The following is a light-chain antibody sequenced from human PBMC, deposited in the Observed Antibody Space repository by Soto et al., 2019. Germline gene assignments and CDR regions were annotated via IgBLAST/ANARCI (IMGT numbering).Light chain of an antibody. V-gene: IGKV1-33*01. CDR2: DAS. J-gene: IGKJ3*01. CDR3: QQYDSFPL. Sequence: DIQLTQFPSSLSASVGDRVTITCQASQDITNYLNWYQQKPGKAPKLLIYDASNLETGVPSRFSGSGSGTDFTFTISILQPEDPATYYCQQYDSFPLFGPGTKVEIK. CDR1: QDITNY.